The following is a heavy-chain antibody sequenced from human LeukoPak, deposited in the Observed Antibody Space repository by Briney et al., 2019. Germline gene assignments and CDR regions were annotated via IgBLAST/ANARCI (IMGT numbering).Heavy chain of an antibody. J-gene: IGHJ4*02. CDR2: INQGGSDK. D-gene: IGHD1-14*01. CDR1: GFTFSGHW. CDR3: TRDRSRAEDD. V-gene: IGHV3-7*01. Sequence: PGGSLRLSSAASGFTFSGHWMSWVRQAPGKGLEWVANINQGGSDKYYVDSVKGRFTISRDNANNLLYLQMNSLRGEDTAVYYCTRDRSRAEDDWGQGTLVPVSS.